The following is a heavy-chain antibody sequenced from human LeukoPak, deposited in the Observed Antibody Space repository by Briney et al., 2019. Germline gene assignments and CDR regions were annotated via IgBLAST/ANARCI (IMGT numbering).Heavy chain of an antibody. J-gene: IGHJ4*02. D-gene: IGHD1-1*01. CDR3: TIPETGTTRY. V-gene: IGHV3-15*01. Sequence: GGSLRLSCAASGFTFRSHAMHWVRQAPGKGLEWVGRIKRKSDGGTADYAAPVKGRFTISRDDSKNTLYLQMNSLKIEDTAVYYCTIPETGTTRYWGQGTLVTVSS. CDR1: GFTFRSHA. CDR2: IKRKSDGGTA.